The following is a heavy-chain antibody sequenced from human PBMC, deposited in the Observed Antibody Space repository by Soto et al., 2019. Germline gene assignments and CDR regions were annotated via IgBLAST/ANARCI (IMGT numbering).Heavy chain of an antibody. CDR1: GITFSSYD. CDR3: AAGRDRVFDY. Sequence: EVQLVESGGGLIQPGGSLRLSCAASGITFSSYDMHWVRQARGKGLEWVSGIGMAGDTNYPGSVKGRFIISRENAKKSLYLQMNTLRAEDSAVYYCAAGRDRVFDYCGQGTLVTVSS. V-gene: IGHV3-13*01. CDR2: IGMAGDT. D-gene: IGHD2-15*01. J-gene: IGHJ4*02.